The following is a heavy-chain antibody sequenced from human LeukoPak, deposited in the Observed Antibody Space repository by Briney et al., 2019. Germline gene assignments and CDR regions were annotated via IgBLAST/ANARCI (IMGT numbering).Heavy chain of an antibody. J-gene: IGHJ4*02. V-gene: IGHV3-23*01. CDR3: AKLREWELPDLFDY. CDR2: ISGSGGSR. CDR1: GFTFSSYA. D-gene: IGHD1-26*01. Sequence: GGSLRLSCAAAGFTFSSYAMSWVRQAPGKGLEWVSGISGSGGSRFYTDSVRGRFTISRDNSKNTLYLQMNSLRAEDTAVYYCAKLREWELPDLFDYWGQGTLVTVSS.